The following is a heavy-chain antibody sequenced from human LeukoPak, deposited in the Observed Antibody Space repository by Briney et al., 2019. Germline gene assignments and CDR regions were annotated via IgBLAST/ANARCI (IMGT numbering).Heavy chain of an antibody. V-gene: IGHV3-7*01. D-gene: IGHD4-17*01. CDR3: VRQDYGDYRGGAFDI. CDR1: GFTFSSYW. Sequence: GGSLRLSCAASGFTFSSYWMSWVRQAPGKGLEWVANIKQDGSEKYCVDSVKGRFTISRDNAKNSLYLQMNSLRAEDTAVYYCVRQDYGDYRGGAFDIWGQGTMVTVSS. CDR2: IKQDGSEK. J-gene: IGHJ3*02.